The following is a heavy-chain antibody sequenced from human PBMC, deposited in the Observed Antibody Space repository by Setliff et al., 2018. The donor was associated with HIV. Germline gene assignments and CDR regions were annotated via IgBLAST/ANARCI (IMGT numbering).Heavy chain of an antibody. V-gene: IGHV4-61*09. CDR1: GDSITGGSYY. CDR3: ARRVGISSPEPPAVRAFDS. J-gene: IGHJ4*02. D-gene: IGHD2-2*01. CDR2: IYSSGTT. Sequence: SETLSLTCKVSGDSITGGSYYWSWIRQPAGKSLEWIGHIYSSGTTYYNPSLRSRVTMSVDTSKNKFSLKLTSVTAADTAVYYCARRVGISSPEPPAVRAFDSWGPGTLVTVSS.